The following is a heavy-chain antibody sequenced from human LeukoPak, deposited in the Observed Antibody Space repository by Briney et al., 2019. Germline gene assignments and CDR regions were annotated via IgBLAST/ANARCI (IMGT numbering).Heavy chain of an antibody. Sequence: SETLSLTCTVSGGSISSYYWTWIRQSAGKGLEWIGRINTSGSTNYNPSLRSRVTMSVNASKNQFSLNLTSVTAADTAVYSCAREGGDPRWLDPWGQGTLVTVSS. CDR2: INTSGST. J-gene: IGHJ5*02. V-gene: IGHV4-4*07. CDR3: AREGGDPRWLDP. D-gene: IGHD6-25*01. CDR1: GGSISSYY.